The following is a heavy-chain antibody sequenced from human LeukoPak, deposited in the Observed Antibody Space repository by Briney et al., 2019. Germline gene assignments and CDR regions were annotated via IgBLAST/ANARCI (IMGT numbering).Heavy chain of an antibody. J-gene: IGHJ5*02. CDR2: ISSSSSYI. D-gene: IGHD3-16*02. CDR1: GFTFSSYS. CDR3: ARGSLTFGGVIVEKYNWFDP. Sequence: PGGSLRLSCAASGFTFSSYSMNWVRQAPGKGLEWVSSISSSSSYIYYADSVKGRFTISRDNAKNSLYLQMNSLRAEDTAVYYCARGSLTFGGVIVEKYNWFDPWGQGTLVTVSS. V-gene: IGHV3-21*04.